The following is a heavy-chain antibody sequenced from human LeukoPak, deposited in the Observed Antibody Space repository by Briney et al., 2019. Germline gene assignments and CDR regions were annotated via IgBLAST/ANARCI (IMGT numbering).Heavy chain of an antibody. V-gene: IGHV3-15*01. CDR2: IKTKGEGGTV. J-gene: IGHJ4*02. Sequence: PGGSLRLSCATSGFTFSNAWMTWARQAQGKGPEWVGRIKTKGEGGTVDYAAPVKGRFTISRDDSKNTLYLQMNSLKTEDTAIYYCMSDLDNWGQGTLVTVSS. CDR3: MSDLDN. CDR1: GFTFSNAW.